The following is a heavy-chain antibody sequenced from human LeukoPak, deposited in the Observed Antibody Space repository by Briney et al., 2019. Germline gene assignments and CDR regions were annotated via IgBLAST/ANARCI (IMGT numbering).Heavy chain of an antibody. V-gene: IGHV3-21*01. CDR3: ARRFSTENYSALDY. D-gene: IGHD1-7*01. CDR1: GFTFSRYS. J-gene: IGHJ4*02. CDR2: ISSSSSHI. Sequence: GGSLRLSCAASGFTFSRYSMNWVRQAPGKGLEWVSSISSSSSHIYYADSVKGRFTISRDNARKSLFLQMSSLRAEDTAVYYCARRFSTENYSALDYWGQGTLVTVSS.